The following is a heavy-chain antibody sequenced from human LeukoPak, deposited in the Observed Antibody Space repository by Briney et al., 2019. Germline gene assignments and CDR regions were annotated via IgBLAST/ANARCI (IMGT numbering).Heavy chain of an antibody. D-gene: IGHD4-23*01. CDR3: AKDYGGNPFDH. V-gene: IGHV3-23*01. J-gene: IGHJ4*02. Sequence: GGSLRLSCAASGFTLSSYAMSWVRQAPGKGLEWVSVASKSGDWTSLAQSVKGRFTVSRDNLKNTFFLQMNSLRDEDTAVYFCAKDYGGNPFDHWGQGTLVTVSS. CDR2: ASKSGDWT. CDR1: GFTLSSYA.